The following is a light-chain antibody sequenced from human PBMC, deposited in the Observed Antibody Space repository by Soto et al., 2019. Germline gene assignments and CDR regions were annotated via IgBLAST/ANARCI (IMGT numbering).Light chain of an antibody. CDR2: EVS. Sequence: QSALTQPPSASGSPGQSVTISCTGTSSDVGGYNYVSWYQQHPGKAPKLMIYEVSKRPSGVPDRFSGSKSGNTASLTVSGLQAEGGAEYYCSSYAGSNNLVFGGGTKLTVL. V-gene: IGLV2-8*01. J-gene: IGLJ2*01. CDR1: SSDVGGYNY. CDR3: SSYAGSNNLV.